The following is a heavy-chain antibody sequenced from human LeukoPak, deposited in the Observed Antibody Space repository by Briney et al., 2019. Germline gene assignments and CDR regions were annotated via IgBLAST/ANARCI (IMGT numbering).Heavy chain of an antibody. CDR1: GFTFDDYA. CDR3: AKDKRVSGWPYFDY. CDR2: ISWDGGST. Sequence: GGSLRLSCAASGFTFDDYAMYWVRQAPGKGLEWVSLISWDGGSTYYADSVKGRFTISRDNSKNSLYLQMNSLRAEDTALYYCAKDKRVSGWPYFDYWGQGTLVTVSS. D-gene: IGHD6-19*01. J-gene: IGHJ4*02. V-gene: IGHV3-43D*03.